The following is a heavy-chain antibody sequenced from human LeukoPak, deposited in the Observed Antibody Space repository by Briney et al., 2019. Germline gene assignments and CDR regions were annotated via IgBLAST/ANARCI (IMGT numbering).Heavy chain of an antibody. J-gene: IGHJ3*01. D-gene: IGHD2-8*01. V-gene: IGHV3-23*01. CDR3: AKDPNGDYIGAFDA. CDR2: ITGNRGTT. Sequence: GGSLRLSCAASGLLFSNYAMTWVRQAPGKGLEWVSSITGNRGTTKYADSVKGRLTMSRDNSRNTLYLQMDSLRAEDTAVYYCAKDPNGDYIGAFDAWGPGTMVIVSS. CDR1: GLLFSNYA.